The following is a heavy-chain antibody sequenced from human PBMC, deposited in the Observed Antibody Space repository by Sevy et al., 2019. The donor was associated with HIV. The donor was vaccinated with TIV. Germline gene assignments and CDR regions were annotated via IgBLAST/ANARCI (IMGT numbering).Heavy chain of an antibody. CDR3: ARDDRGYSGYDRRNFDY. J-gene: IGHJ4*02. CDR2: ISSRGSTI. V-gene: IGHV3-48*03. D-gene: IGHD5-12*01. Sequence: GGSLRLSCAASGFTFSSYEMNWVRQAPGKGLEWVSYISSRGSTIYYADSVKGRFTISRDNAKNSLYLQMNSLRAEDTAVYYCARDDRGYSGYDRRNFDYWGQGTLVTVSS. CDR1: GFTFSSYE.